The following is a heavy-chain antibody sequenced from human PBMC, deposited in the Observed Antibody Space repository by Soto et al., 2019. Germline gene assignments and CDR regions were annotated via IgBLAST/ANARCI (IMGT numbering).Heavy chain of an antibody. CDR3: AKATSATCTGSICYSFDY. CDR1: EGNGINHG. Sequence: RLCYAAAEGNGINHGVRLISQTKGKGLEWVAVISYEGSNKYYADSVKGRFTISRDNSKNTLYLQMNSLRPEDTALYYCAKATSATCTGSICYSFDYWGQGTRVTLSS. V-gene: IGHV3-30*07. CDR2: ISYEGSNK. D-gene: IGHD2-21*01. J-gene: IGHJ4*02.